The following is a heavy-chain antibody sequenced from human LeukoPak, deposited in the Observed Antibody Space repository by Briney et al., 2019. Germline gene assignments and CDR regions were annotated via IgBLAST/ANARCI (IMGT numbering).Heavy chain of an antibody. CDR3: ARDVYGSGSYYEHYFDY. D-gene: IGHD3-10*01. CDR2: ISPSGGST. CDR1: GYTFTSYY. V-gene: IGHV1-46*01. J-gene: IGHJ4*02. Sequence: ASVKVSCKASGYTFTSYYMHSVRQAPGQGLEWMGIISPSGGSTTYAQKFQGRVTMTRDMSTSTVYMELSSLRYEDTAVYYCARDVYGSGSYYEHYFDYWGQGTLVTVSS.